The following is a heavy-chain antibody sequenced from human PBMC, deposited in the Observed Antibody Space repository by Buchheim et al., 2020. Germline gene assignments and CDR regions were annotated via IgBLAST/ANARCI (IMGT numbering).Heavy chain of an antibody. J-gene: IGHJ5*02. V-gene: IGHV4-30-2*01. CDR3: ARSAKRLWFGDQTGPWFDP. CDR2: IYHSGST. CDR1: GGSISSGGYS. Sequence: QLQLQESGSGLVKPSQTLSLTCAVSGGSISSGGYSWSWIRQPPGKGLEWIGYIYHSGSTYYNPSLKSRVTISVARSKNQFSLKLSSVTAADTAVYYCARSAKRLWFGDQTGPWFDPWGQGTL. D-gene: IGHD3-10*01.